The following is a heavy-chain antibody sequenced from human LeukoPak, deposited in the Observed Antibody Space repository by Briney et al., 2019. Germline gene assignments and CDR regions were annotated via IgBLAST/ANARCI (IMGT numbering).Heavy chain of an antibody. J-gene: IGHJ3*02. CDR3: ARSDGWLSSNDAFDI. D-gene: IGHD5-24*01. CDR2: IIPILGIA. V-gene: IGHV1-69*04. Sequence: SVKVSCKASGGTFSSYAISWVRQAPGQGLEWMGRIIPILGIANYAQKFQGRVTITADKSTSTAYMELSSLRSEDTAVYYCARSDGWLSSNDAFDIWGQGTMVTVSS. CDR1: GGTFSSYA.